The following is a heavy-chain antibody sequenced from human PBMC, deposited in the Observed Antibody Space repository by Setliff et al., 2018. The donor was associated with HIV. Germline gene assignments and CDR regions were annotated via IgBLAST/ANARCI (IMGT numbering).Heavy chain of an antibody. J-gene: IGHJ6*02. V-gene: IGHV4-61*02. D-gene: IGHD3-10*01. CDR3: ARADGSGTYYLYYYYGMDV. CDR2: IYTSGNT. CDR1: GGSISSGSYY. Sequence: LSLTCTVSGGSISSGSYYWSWIRQPAGKGLEWIGRIYTSGNTNYNPSLKSRVTISADTSKKQFSLKLTSVTAADTAVYFCARADGSGTYYLYYYYGMDVWGQGTTVTVS.